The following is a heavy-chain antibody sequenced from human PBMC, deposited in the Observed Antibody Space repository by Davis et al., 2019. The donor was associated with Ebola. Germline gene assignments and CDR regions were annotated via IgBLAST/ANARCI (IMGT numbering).Heavy chain of an antibody. CDR2: IFHGGST. Sequence: PSETLSLTCAVSGGSISTPNWWTWVRQPPGKGLEWIGAIFHGGSTNYNPSLKSRVTISVDKSNNQFSLRLTSVTAADTAVYFCARTMTAHYFDYWGQGSLVTVSS. V-gene: IGHV4-4*02. CDR1: GGSISTPNW. J-gene: IGHJ4*02. CDR3: ARTMTAHYFDY.